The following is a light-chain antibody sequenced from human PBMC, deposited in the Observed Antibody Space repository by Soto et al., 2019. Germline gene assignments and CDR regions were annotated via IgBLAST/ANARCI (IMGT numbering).Light chain of an antibody. CDR3: QQYVSSPWA. CDR2: GAS. J-gene: IGKJ1*01. V-gene: IGKV3-20*01. Sequence: IVLAQSPGTLALSPGEGATLSCRASQSVSSSFLAWYQQKAGQAPRLLIYGASRRATGIPDRFSGSGSGTDFTLTISRLEPEDFAVYYCQQYVSSPWAFGQGTKVDI. CDR1: QSVSSSF.